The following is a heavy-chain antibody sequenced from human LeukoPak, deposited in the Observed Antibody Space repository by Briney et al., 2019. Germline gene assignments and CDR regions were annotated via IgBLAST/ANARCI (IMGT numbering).Heavy chain of an antibody. CDR2: IIPIFGTA. Sequence: SVKVSCKASGGTFSSYAISWVRQAPGQGLEWMGGIIPIFGTANYAQKFQGRVTITTDESTSTAYMELSSLGSEDTAVYYCARVPFEAYYYYMDVWGKGTTVTVSS. J-gene: IGHJ6*03. CDR1: GGTFSSYA. CDR3: ARVPFEAYYYYMDV. V-gene: IGHV1-69*05. D-gene: IGHD2-2*01.